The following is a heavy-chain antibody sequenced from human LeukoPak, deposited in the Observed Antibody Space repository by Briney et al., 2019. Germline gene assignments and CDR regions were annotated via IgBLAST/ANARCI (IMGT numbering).Heavy chain of an antibody. CDR3: ARGSYIVATTAPDY. CDR1: GYTFTGYY. D-gene: IGHD5-12*01. CDR2: INPNSGGT. J-gene: IGHJ4*02. Sequence: ASVKVSCKASGYTFTGYYMHWVRQAPGQGLEWMGWINPNSGGTNYAQKFQGRVTMTRDTSISTAYMELSRLRSDDTAVYYCARGSYIVATTAPDYWGQGTLVTVSS. V-gene: IGHV1-2*02.